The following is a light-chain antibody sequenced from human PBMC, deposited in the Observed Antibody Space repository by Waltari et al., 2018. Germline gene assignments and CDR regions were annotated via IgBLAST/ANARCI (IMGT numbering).Light chain of an antibody. Sequence: QAVLTQPSSLSASPGASASLTCTLRSDINIGAYRIYWYQQKPGSPPQYLLRYKSDSDKQQGSGVPSRFSGSKDASANAGILLISGLQSEDVADYYCMIWHSSAWVFGGGTKLTVL. CDR1: SDINIGAYR. CDR3: MIWHSSAWV. CDR2: YKSDSDK. J-gene: IGLJ3*02. V-gene: IGLV5-45*03.